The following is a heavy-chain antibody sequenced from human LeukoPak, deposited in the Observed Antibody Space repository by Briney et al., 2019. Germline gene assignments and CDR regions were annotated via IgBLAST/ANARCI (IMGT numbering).Heavy chain of an antibody. J-gene: IGHJ4*02. V-gene: IGHV3-66*02. CDR3: ARGNPSSRH. CDR2: FYSGGAT. D-gene: IGHD1-14*01. Sequence: GGSLRLSCAASGFTVINNYMYWVRQAPGKGLEWVSMFYSGGATYYIDSVKGRFTISRDNFKNTLNLQMNNLRPKDTAVYYCARGNPSSRHWGQGTLVTVSS. CDR1: GFTVINNY.